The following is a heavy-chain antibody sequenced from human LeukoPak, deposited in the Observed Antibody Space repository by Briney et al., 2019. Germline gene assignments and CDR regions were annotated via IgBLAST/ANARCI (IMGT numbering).Heavy chain of an antibody. CDR3: AELGITMIGGV. CDR1: GFSFSSYW. Sequence: GGSLRLSCAASGFSFSSYWMSWVRQAPGKGLEWVANIKQDGSEKYVDCVKGRFTISRDNAKNSLYLQMNSLRAEDTAVYYCAELGITMIGGVWGKGTTVTISS. D-gene: IGHD3-10*02. J-gene: IGHJ6*04. CDR2: IKQDGSEK. V-gene: IGHV3-7*01.